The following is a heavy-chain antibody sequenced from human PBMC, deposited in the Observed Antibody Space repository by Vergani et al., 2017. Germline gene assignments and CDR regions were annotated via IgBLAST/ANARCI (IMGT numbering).Heavy chain of an antibody. V-gene: IGHV4-61*10. CDR2: IYYSGRT. J-gene: IGHJ6*03. Sequence: QVQLQQWGAGLLKPSETLSLTCAVYGGSVSSGSYYWSWIRQPAGKGLEWIGYIYYSGRTNYNPSLKSRVTISGDTSKNQFSLKLSSVTAADTAVYYCAREIHCSGGSCYTDYYYMDVWGKGTTVTVSS. CDR3: AREIHCSGGSCYTDYYYMDV. D-gene: IGHD2-15*01. CDR1: GGSVSSGSYY.